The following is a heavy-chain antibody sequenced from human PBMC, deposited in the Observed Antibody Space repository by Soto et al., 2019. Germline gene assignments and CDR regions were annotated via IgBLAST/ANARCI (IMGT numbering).Heavy chain of an antibody. CDR2: INGGDGRT. D-gene: IGHD6-19*01. V-gene: IGHV1-3*01. CDR1: GYTFADYA. Sequence: QVQLLQSGAEVRKPGASVKVSCKASGYTFADYAIHWVRLAPGQSLEWMGWINGGDGRTRYSQNFQDRVTFTRDTSATTAYMELNSLSYEDTAVYYCAQSSGWYALHYWGQGTLVTVSS. CDR3: AQSSGWYALHY. J-gene: IGHJ4*02.